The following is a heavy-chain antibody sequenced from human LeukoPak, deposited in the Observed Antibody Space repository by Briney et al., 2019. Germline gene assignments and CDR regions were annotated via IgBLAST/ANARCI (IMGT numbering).Heavy chain of an antibody. J-gene: IGHJ4*02. CDR1: GYTFTNYA. Sequence: GASVKVSCKASGYTFTNYAVNWVRQAPGQGLEWMGWINTNTGNPTYAQGFTGRFVFSLDISVSTAYLQISSLKAEDTAVYYCARDETGSYYFDYWGQGTLVTVSS. CDR2: INTNTGNP. D-gene: IGHD1-1*01. CDR3: ARDETGSYYFDY. V-gene: IGHV7-4-1*02.